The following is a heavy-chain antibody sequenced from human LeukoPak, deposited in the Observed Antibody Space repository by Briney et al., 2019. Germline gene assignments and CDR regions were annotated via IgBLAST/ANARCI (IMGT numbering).Heavy chain of an antibody. V-gene: IGHV3-30*04. CDR3: ARENGYRGLDY. D-gene: IGHD5-18*01. J-gene: IGHJ4*02. Sequence: TGRSLRLSCAASGFTFSSYVMHWVRQAPGKGLEWVAVISSDGSNKYYADSVKGRFTISRDNAKNSLYLQMNSLRAEDTAVYYCARENGYRGLDYWGQGTLVTVSS. CDR2: ISSDGSNK. CDR1: GFTFSSYV.